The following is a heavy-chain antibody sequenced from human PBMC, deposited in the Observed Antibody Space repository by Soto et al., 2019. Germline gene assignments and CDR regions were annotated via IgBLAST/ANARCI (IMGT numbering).Heavy chain of an antibody. CDR3: AREIAVAGID. CDR2: IIPILGIA. CDR1: GGTFSSYT. D-gene: IGHD6-19*01. J-gene: IGHJ4*02. V-gene: IGHV1-69*08. Sequence: QVQLVQSGAEVKKPGSSVKVSCKASGGTFSSYTISWVRQAPGQGLEWMGRIIPILGIANYAQKFQGRVNVNAEQTTRTGLMEVGRLETEGQGGEYCAREIAVAGIDWGQGTLVTVSS.